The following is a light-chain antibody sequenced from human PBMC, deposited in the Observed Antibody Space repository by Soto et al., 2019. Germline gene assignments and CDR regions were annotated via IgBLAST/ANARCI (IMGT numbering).Light chain of an antibody. CDR2: LNSDGSH. V-gene: IGLV4-69*01. CDR1: SGHSSYA. CDR3: QTWGTGIQV. Sequence: QLVLTQSPSASASLGASVKLTCTLSSGHSSYAIAWHQQQPEQGPRYLMKLNSDGSHSKGDGIPDRFSGSSSGAGRYLTISSLQSEDEPDYYCQTWGTGIQVFGGGTKLTVL. J-gene: IGLJ3*02.